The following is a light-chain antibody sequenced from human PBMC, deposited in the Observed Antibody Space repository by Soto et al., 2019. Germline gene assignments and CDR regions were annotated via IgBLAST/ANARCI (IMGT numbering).Light chain of an antibody. J-gene: IGKJ1*01. V-gene: IGKV3-20*01. Sequence: EIVLTQSPGTLSLFPGERATLSCRATQSVSSNYLAWYQQKPGQAPRLLIYIASSRATGIPDRFSGSGSGTDFTLTISRLEPEDWAVYYCQQYGTSPWTFGKGTKVVIK. CDR1: QSVSSNY. CDR3: QQYGTSPWT. CDR2: IAS.